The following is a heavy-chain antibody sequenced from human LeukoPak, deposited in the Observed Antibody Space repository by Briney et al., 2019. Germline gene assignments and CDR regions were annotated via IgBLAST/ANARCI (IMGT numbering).Heavy chain of an antibody. CDR1: GGSISSYY. D-gene: IGHD6-19*01. CDR2: IYYSGST. CDR3: ASIPLRRGDWYFNC. V-gene: IGHV4-59*01. J-gene: IGHJ4*02. Sequence: SETLSLTCSVSGGSISSYYWSWIRQSPEKGVEWIGYIYYSGSTNYNPSLKSRVTISVDTSKKQVSLNLSSVTAADTAVYYCASIPLRRGDWYFNCWGQGTLVSVSS.